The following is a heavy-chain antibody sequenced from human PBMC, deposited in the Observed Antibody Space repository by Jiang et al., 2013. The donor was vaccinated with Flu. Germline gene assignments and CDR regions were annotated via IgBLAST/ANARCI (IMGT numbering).Heavy chain of an antibody. V-gene: IGHV1-2*04. CDR3: AREPRDYDILTGYPAYHGMDV. CDR2: INPNSGGT. CDR1: GYTFTGYY. Sequence: GAEVKKPGASVKVSCKASGYTFTGYYMHWVRQAPGQGLEWMGWINPNSGGTNYAQKFQGWVTMTRDTSISTAYMELSRLRSDDTAVYYCAREPRDYDILTGYPAYHGMDVWGQGTTVTVSS. D-gene: IGHD3-9*01. J-gene: IGHJ6*02.